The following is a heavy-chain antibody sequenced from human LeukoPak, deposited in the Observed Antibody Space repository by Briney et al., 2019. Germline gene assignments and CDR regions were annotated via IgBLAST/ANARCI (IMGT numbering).Heavy chain of an antibody. Sequence: SVQVSCKASGGTFSSYAISWVRQAPGQGLEWMGGIIPIFGTANYAQKFQGRVTITTDESTSTAYMELSSLRSEDTAVYYCARDRDVRSSGWYYFDYWGQGTLVTVSS. CDR2: IIPIFGTA. CDR1: GGTFSSYA. D-gene: IGHD6-19*01. CDR3: ARDRDVRSSGWYYFDY. V-gene: IGHV1-69*05. J-gene: IGHJ4*02.